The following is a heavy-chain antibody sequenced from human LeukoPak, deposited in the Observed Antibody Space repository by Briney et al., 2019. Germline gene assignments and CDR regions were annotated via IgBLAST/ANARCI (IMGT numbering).Heavy chain of an antibody. Sequence: SVKVSCKASGGTFSSYAISWVRQAPGQGLEWMEGIIPIFGTANYAQKFQGRVTITADESTSTAYMELSSLRSEDAAVYYCASAVLAPIKDAFDIWGQGTMVTVSS. J-gene: IGHJ3*02. CDR2: IIPIFGTA. CDR1: GGTFSSYA. CDR3: ASAVLAPIKDAFDI. V-gene: IGHV1-69*01. D-gene: IGHD3-3*02.